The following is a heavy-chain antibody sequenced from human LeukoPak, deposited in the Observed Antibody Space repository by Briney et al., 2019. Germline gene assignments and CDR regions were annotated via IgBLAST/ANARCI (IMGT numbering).Heavy chain of an antibody. D-gene: IGHD6-13*01. J-gene: IGHJ6*03. V-gene: IGHV3-30*18. CDR3: AKDRVAAAGRDYYYMDV. CDR2: ISYDGCNK. CDR1: GFTSSSYG. Sequence: GGSLRLSCAASGFTSSSYGMHWVRQAPGKGLEWVAVISYDGCNKYYADSVKGRFTISRDNSKNTLYLQMNSLRAEDTAVYYCAKDRVAAAGRDYYYMDVWGKGTTVTVSS.